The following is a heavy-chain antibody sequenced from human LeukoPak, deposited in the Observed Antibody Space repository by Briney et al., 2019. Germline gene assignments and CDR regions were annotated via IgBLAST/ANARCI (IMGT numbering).Heavy chain of an antibody. CDR1: GDSISTNNW. D-gene: IGHD3-22*01. Sequence: SETLSLTCAVSGDSISTNNWWNWVRQPPEKGLEWIGEIYQTGSTNYNPSLKSRVTISVDEAKNQFSLKLASVTAADTAVYFCASSPMDYDSSGYYWGQGTLVTVSS. V-gene: IGHV4-4*02. CDR3: ASSPMDYDSSGYY. J-gene: IGHJ4*02. CDR2: IYQTGST.